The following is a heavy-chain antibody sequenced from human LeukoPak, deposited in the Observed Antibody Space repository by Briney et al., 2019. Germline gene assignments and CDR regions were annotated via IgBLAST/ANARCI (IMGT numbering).Heavy chain of an antibody. CDR3: ARTSHYYDSSGHLRY. Sequence: GGVLSLSCAACGFTFSSYGRHWGRQARGRVLEWVAVISYDGSNKYYADSGKGRFTISRYKYKNTLYLQMNSLGAEDTSVYYCARTSHYYDSSGHLRYRGQGTLATVPP. J-gene: IGHJ4*02. V-gene: IGHV3-30*03. D-gene: IGHD3-22*01. CDR2: ISYDGSNK. CDR1: GFTFSSYG.